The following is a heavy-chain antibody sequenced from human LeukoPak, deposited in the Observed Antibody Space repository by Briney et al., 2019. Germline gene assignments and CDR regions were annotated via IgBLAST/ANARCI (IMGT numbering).Heavy chain of an antibody. CDR3: ARLTYSFTGSGYHYFDH. J-gene: IGHJ4*02. CDR2: VFRDGSA. CDR1: GFSISSGYY. D-gene: IGHD3-22*01. V-gene: IGHV4-38-2*01. Sequence: SETLSLTCGVSGFSISSGYYWGWIRQPPGKGLVWIGSVFRDGSAFYNPSLKSRVSLSVDTSTMKFSLRLTSVTAADTAVYYCARLTYSFTGSGYHYFDHWGQGALVSVSS.